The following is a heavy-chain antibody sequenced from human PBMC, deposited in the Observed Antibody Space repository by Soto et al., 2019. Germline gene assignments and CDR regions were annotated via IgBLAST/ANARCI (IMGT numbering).Heavy chain of an antibody. D-gene: IGHD4-17*01. CDR1: GFTFSSYW. Sequence: GGSLRLSCAASGFTFSSYWMSWVRQAPGKGLEWVANIKQDGSEKYYVDSVKGRFTISRDNAKNSLYLQMNSLRAEDTAVYYCVKHDYGDYVSQDFDYWGQGTLVTVSS. CDR3: VKHDYGDYVSQDFDY. J-gene: IGHJ4*02. V-gene: IGHV3-7*01. CDR2: IKQDGSEK.